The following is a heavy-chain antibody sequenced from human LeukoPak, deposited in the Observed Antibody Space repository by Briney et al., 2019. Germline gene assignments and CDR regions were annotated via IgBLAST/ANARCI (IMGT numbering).Heavy chain of an antibody. CDR2: ISAYNGNT. D-gene: IGHD5-24*01. J-gene: IGHJ6*03. CDR1: GYTFTSYG. V-gene: IGHV1-18*01. Sequence: ASVKVSCKASGYTFTSYGISWVRQAPGQGLEWMGWISAYNGNTNYAQKLQGRVTMTTDTSTSTAYMELSSLRSEDTAVYYCARDRDGYNYARSHYYYMDVWGKGTTVTISS. CDR3: ARDRDGYNYARSHYYYMDV.